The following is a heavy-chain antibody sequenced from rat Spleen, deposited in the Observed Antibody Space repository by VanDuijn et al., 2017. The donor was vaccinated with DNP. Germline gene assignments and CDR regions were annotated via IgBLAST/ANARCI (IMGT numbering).Heavy chain of an antibody. CDR3: TTVYGGFSGWFAY. Sequence: EVKLVESGGGLVQPGRSMKLSCAASGFTFSNYYMAWVRQAPTKGLEWVAAISGVGGNTYYRDSVKGRFTISRDNAKSTLYLQMDSLRSEDTATYYCTTVYGGFSGWFAYWGQGTLVTVSS. V-gene: IGHV5-25*01. CDR2: ISGVGGNT. D-gene: IGHD1-11*01. CDR1: GFTFSNYY. J-gene: IGHJ3*01.